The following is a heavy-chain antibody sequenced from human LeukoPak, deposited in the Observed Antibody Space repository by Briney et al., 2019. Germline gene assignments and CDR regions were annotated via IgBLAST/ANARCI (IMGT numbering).Heavy chain of an antibody. Sequence: HGESLKISCKGSGYSFTSYWISWVRQMPGKGLEWMGRIDPSDSYTNYSPSFQGHVTISADKPISTAYLQWSSLKASDTAMYYCARYTTGDFDYWGQGTLVTVSS. V-gene: IGHV5-10-1*01. CDR3: ARYTTGDFDY. CDR1: GYSFTSYW. CDR2: IDPSDSYT. J-gene: IGHJ4*02. D-gene: IGHD1-1*01.